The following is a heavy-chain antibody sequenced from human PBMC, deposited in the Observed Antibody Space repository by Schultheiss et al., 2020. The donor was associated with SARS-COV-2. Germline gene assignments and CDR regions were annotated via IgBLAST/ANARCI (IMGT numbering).Heavy chain of an antibody. CDR2: IIPIFGTA. CDR3: ARDLPGYLYGMDV. CDR1: GGTFSSYA. J-gene: IGHJ6*02. Sequence: SVKVSCKASGGTFSSYAISWVRQAPGQGLEWMGGIIPIFGTANYAQKFQGRVTITADESTSTAYMELSSLRSEDTAVYYCARDLPGYLYGMDVWGQGTTVTVSS. V-gene: IGHV1-69*13. D-gene: IGHD5-18*01.